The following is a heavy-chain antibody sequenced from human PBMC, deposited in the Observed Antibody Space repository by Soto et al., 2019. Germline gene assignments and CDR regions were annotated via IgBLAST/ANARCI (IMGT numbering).Heavy chain of an antibody. CDR2: IVVGSGNT. V-gene: IGHV1-58*01. J-gene: IGHJ4*02. D-gene: IGHD4-17*01. CDR1: GFTFPSSA. CDR3: AAGALTTLTLFDY. Sequence: QMPLVQSGPEVKKPGTSVKVSCKASGFTFPSSAVQWVRPARGQRLEWIGWIVVGSGNTNYAQKFQERVTITRDRSTSTAYRELCSLSSEDPAVYDCAAGALTTLTLFDYWGQGAMVAVST.